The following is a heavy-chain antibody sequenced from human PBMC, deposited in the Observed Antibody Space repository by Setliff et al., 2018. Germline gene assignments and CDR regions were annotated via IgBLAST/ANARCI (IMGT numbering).Heavy chain of an antibody. CDR1: GGSISSGNYY. D-gene: IGHD5-18*01. J-gene: IGHJ6*02. V-gene: IGHV4-39*07. Sequence: LSETLSLTCTVSGGSISSGNYYWGWIRQPPGKGLEWIGSIYYSGSTYYNPSLKSRVTISVDTSKNHFSLKLSSVTAADTAVYYCARDSYGSYYYGMDVWGQGTTVTVSS. CDR2: IYYSGST. CDR3: ARDSYGSYYYGMDV.